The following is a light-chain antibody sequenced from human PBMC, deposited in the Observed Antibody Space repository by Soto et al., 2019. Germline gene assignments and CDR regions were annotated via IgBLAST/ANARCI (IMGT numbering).Light chain of an antibody. V-gene: IGKV3D-15*01. CDR3: QKYNSSPFT. Sequence: EIVMTQTPATLSVSPGERATLSCSARQSVSSSYLAWYQQKPGQAPRLLIYVASSRATGIPARFSGSASGTDFTLTISSLQPEDVATYYCQKYNSSPFTFGGGTKVDIK. CDR2: VAS. J-gene: IGKJ4*01. CDR1: QSVSSSY.